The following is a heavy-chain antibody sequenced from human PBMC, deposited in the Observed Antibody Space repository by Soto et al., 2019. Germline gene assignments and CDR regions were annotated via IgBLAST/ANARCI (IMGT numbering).Heavy chain of an antibody. CDR2: ISYDGSNK. CDR3: ARGPHVDY. J-gene: IGHJ4*02. Sequence: GGSLRLSCAASGFTSSSYAMHWVRQAPGKGLEWVAVISYDGSNKYYADSVKGRFTISRDNSKNTLYLQMNSLRSDDTAVYYCARGPHVDYWGQGTLVTVSS. CDR1: GFTSSSYA. V-gene: IGHV3-30-3*01.